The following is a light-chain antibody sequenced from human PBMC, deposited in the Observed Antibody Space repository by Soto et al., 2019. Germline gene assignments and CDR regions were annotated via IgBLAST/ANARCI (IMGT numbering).Light chain of an antibody. CDR1: SSDVGSYNL. J-gene: IGLJ2*01. CDR2: EGS. V-gene: IGLV2-23*01. Sequence: QSALTQPASASGSPGQSITISCTGTSSDVGSYNLVSWYQQHPGKAPKLMIYEGSKRPSGVSNRFSGSKSGNTASLTISGLQAEDEADYYCCSYAGSSTLNVVFGGGTKVTVL. CDR3: CSYAGSSTLNVV.